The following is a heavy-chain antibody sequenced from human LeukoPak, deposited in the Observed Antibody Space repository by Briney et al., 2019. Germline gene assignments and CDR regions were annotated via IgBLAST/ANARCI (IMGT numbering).Heavy chain of an antibody. Sequence: PSETLSLTCTVPGGSISSHYWSWIRQPPGKGLEWIGYIYYSGSTNYNPSLKSRVTISVDTSKNQFSLKLSSVTAADTAVYYCARGIDPRTFDYWGQGTLVTVSS. D-gene: IGHD1/OR15-1a*01. CDR3: ARGIDPRTFDY. CDR1: GGSISSHY. CDR2: IYYSGST. V-gene: IGHV4-59*11. J-gene: IGHJ4*02.